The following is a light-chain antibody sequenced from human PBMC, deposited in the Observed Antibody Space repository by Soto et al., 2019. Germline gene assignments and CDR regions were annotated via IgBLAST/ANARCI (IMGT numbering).Light chain of an antibody. CDR3: QQYGSSPIT. V-gene: IGKV3-20*01. Sequence: EIVMTQSPATLSLSPGERATLSGRASQRVSSSSLAWYQHKPGQSPRLLIFGVSSRATDIPDRFSGSGSGTDFTLTINRLEPEDFAVYYCQQYGSSPITFGQGTRLEIK. J-gene: IGKJ5*01. CDR2: GVS. CDR1: QRVSSSS.